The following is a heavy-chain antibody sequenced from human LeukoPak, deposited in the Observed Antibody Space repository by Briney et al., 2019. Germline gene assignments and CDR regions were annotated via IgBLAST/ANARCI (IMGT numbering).Heavy chain of an antibody. CDR2: IYYSGST. CDR3: ARDQRRAFDI. V-gene: IGHV4-59*01. J-gene: IGHJ3*02. Sequence: SGTLSLTCTVSGDSISSYYWSWIRQPPGKGLEWVGYIYYSGSTNYNPYLKRRVTTSVDTTKNQFALKLSSVTTADTAVYYCARDQRRAFDIWGQGTMVTVSS. CDR1: GDSISSYY.